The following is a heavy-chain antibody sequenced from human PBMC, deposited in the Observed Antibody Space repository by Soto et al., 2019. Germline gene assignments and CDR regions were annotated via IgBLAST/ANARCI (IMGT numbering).Heavy chain of an antibody. V-gene: IGHV3-7*01. D-gene: IGHD2-8*01. CDR1: GFTFSNYW. Sequence: EVQLVEFGGNLVQPGGSLRLSCAASGFTFSNYWMSWVRQAPGKGPEWVASIKQDGSEKYYVDSVEGRFTISRDNTKNSLYLQMNSLRDEDSALYYCARNGLWGQGTLVTVSS. CDR2: IKQDGSEK. J-gene: IGHJ4*02. CDR3: ARNGL.